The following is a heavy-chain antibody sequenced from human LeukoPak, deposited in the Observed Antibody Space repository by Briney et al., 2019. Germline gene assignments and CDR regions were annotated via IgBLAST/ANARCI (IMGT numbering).Heavy chain of an antibody. CDR2: IYYSGST. J-gene: IGHJ4*02. Sequence: KTSETLSLTCTVSGGSISSYYWSWIRQPPGKGLEWIGYIYYSGSTNYNPSLKSRVTISVDTSKNQFSLKLSSVTAADTAVYYCARRAWYSSGWYNFDYWGQGTLVTVSS. D-gene: IGHD6-19*01. CDR1: GGSISSYY. CDR3: ARRAWYSSGWYNFDY. V-gene: IGHV4-59*08.